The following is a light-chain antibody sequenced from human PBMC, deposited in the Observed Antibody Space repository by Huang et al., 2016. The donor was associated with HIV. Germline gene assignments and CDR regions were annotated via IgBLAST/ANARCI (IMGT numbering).Light chain of an antibody. Sequence: IVMTQFPATLAVSPGERATLSCRASQSISNNLVWYQQKPGQAPRLLIYETSARATGVPPRFRGSGSGTDFTLTISSLQSEDFAVYYCQQYGNWPPWTFGQGTKVEMK. CDR3: QQYGNWPPWT. V-gene: IGKV3-15*01. J-gene: IGKJ1*01. CDR1: QSISNN. CDR2: ETS.